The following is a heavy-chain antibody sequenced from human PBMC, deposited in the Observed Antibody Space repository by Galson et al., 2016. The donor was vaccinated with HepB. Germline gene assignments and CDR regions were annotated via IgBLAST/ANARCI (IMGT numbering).Heavy chain of an antibody. V-gene: IGHV3-7*03. D-gene: IGHD1-26*01. J-gene: IGHJ6*02. CDR2: MNQDGSAT. Sequence: SLRLSCGGSGYIFRRYWMRWVRQAPGKGLEWVANMNQDGSATYYVDSVKGRFTISRDNTKNLLYLQMNNLRVDDTAVYYCAREPGADVWGQGTTVIVSS. CDR1: GYIFRRYW. CDR3: AREPGADV.